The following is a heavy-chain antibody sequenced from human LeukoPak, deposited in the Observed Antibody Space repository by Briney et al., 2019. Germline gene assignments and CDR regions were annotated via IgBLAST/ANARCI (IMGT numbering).Heavy chain of an antibody. CDR1: GFTLRMYD. J-gene: IGHJ6*04. D-gene: IGHD3-10*01. CDR2: IGPGGDT. V-gene: IGHV3-13*01. Sequence: GGSLRLSCEASGFTLRMYDVHWVRQATGKGLEWVSAIGPGGDTYYAGSVKGRFSISREDAKNSFYLKMNSLTAEDTAIYFCAREAIGPGRYYHLDVWGRGTTVTVSS. CDR3: AREAIGPGRYYHLDV.